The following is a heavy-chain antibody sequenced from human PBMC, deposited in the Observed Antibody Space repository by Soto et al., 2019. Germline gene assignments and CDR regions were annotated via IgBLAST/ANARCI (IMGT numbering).Heavy chain of an antibody. D-gene: IGHD2-2*01. V-gene: IGHV3-23*01. J-gene: IGHJ5*02. CDR2: ISGSGGST. Sequence: GGSLRLSCAASGFTFSSYAMSWVRQAPGKGLEWVSAISGSGGSTYYADSVKGRFTISRDNSKNTLYLQMNSLRAEDTAVYYCAKDLAGYCSSTSCYDVPPDWFVPWGQGTLVTVSS. CDR3: AKDLAGYCSSTSCYDVPPDWFVP. CDR1: GFTFSSYA.